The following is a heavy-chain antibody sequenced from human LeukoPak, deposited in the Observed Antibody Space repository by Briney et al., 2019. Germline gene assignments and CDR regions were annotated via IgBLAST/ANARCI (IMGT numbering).Heavy chain of an antibody. CDR3: ARGYYYDSSGYYYGFYPSPFDY. J-gene: IGHJ4*02. CDR2: ISAYNGNT. Sequence: ASVKVSFRASGYTFTSYGISWVRQAPGQGLEWMGWISAYNGNTNYAQKLQGRVAMTTDTSTSTAYMELRSLRSDDTAVYYCARGYYYDSSGYYYGFYPSPFDYWGQGTLVTVSS. CDR1: GYTFTSYG. V-gene: IGHV1-18*01. D-gene: IGHD3-22*01.